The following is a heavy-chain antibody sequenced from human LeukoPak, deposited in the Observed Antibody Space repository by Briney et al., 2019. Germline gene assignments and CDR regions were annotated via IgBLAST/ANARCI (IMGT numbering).Heavy chain of an antibody. D-gene: IGHD3-3*01. CDR1: GFTVSSNY. CDR3: AKIPSSFWSGYSSGWYFDL. CDR2: ISGSGGST. Sequence: GGSLRLSCAASGFTVSSNYMSWVRQAPGKGLEWVSAISGSGGSTYYADSVKGRFTISRDNSKNTLYLQMNSLRAEDTAVYYCAKIPSSFWSGYSSGWYFDLWGRGTLVTVSS. V-gene: IGHV3-23*01. J-gene: IGHJ2*01.